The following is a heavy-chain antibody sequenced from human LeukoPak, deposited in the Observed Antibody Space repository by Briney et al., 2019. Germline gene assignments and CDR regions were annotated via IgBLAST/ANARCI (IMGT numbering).Heavy chain of an antibody. J-gene: IGHJ4*02. Sequence: PGGSLRLSCAASGFTFSSYALTWVRQAPGKGLEWVSSNSDSGDRTHYADSVKGRFTISRVNSKNTLFLQMSNLRTEDTAIYYCANSSLAWGQGTLVTVSS. V-gene: IGHV3-23*01. CDR2: NSDSGDRT. D-gene: IGHD6-6*01. CDR1: GFTFSSYA. CDR3: ANSSLA.